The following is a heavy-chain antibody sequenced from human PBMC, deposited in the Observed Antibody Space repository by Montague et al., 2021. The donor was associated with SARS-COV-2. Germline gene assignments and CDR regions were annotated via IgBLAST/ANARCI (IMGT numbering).Heavy chain of an antibody. V-gene: IGHV4-30-2*01. Sequence: TLSLTCAASGGSISSGTYSWSWIRQPPGKGLEWIGYIYHSGDTYYNPSLKSRVTISVDRSKNQFSLRLSSVTAADTAVYYCARGGGYSDLHYFDYWGQGTLVTVSS. CDR2: IYHSGDT. J-gene: IGHJ4*02. D-gene: IGHD4-17*01. CDR1: GGSISSGTYS. CDR3: ARGGGYSDLHYFDY.